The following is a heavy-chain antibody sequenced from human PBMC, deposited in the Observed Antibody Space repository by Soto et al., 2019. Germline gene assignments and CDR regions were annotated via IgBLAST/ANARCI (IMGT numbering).Heavy chain of an antibody. J-gene: IGHJ5*02. CDR2: IYHSGST. Sequence: QLQLQESGSGLVKPSQTLSLTCAVSGGSISSGGYSWSWIRQPPGKGLEWIGYIYHSGSTYYNPFLKSRITISVNWYKNQFSLKLSSVAAADTAVYYCAGAFPIFRVVISNWFDPLGQGNLVTVS. CDR1: GGSISSGGYS. D-gene: IGHD3-3*01. CDR3: AGAFPIFRVVISNWFDP. V-gene: IGHV4-30-2*01.